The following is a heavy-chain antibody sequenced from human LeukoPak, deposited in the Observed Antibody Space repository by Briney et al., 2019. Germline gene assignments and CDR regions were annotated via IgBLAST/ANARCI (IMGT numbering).Heavy chain of an antibody. CDR3: ARVLEASTFDP. V-gene: IGHV3-9*01. CDR1: GFTFDDYA. D-gene: IGHD1-1*01. Sequence: GGSLRLSCAASGFTFDDYAMHWVRQAPGKGLEWVSGISWNSGSMGYADSVKGRLTISRDNAKNSLFLQMNSLRAEDTAVYYCARVLEASTFDPWGQGTLVTVSS. CDR2: ISWNSGSM. J-gene: IGHJ5*02.